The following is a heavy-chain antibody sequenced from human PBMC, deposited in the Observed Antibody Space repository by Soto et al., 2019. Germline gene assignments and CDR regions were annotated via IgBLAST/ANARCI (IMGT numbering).Heavy chain of an antibody. CDR1: GFTFNTYV. V-gene: IGHV3-23*01. CDR2: ISYSADKT. Sequence: EVQLLESGGGLVQPGGSLSLSCAASGFTFNTYVMNWVRQAPGKGLEWVSTISYSADKTHYADSVKGRFTISRDNSRATLFLQMNSLRADDAAVYYCARRARTATTNWGAFDVWGQGTRVTVSS. D-gene: IGHD1-7*01. CDR3: ARRARTATTNWGAFDV. J-gene: IGHJ3*01.